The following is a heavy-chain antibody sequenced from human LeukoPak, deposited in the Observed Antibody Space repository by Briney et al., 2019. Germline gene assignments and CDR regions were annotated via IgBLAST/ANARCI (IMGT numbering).Heavy chain of an antibody. Sequence: SETLSLTCTVSSGSIGSSSNDWGWSRQARGKGLEWIGNVYYSGSTFYNPSLKSRVTISVDTSKNQFSLKLRSVTAADTAIYYCARASFNVVFGNWFDPWGQGTLVTVSS. CDR2: VYYSGST. V-gene: IGHV4-39*01. D-gene: IGHD2-8*01. J-gene: IGHJ5*02. CDR3: ARASFNVVFGNWFDP. CDR1: SGSIGSSSND.